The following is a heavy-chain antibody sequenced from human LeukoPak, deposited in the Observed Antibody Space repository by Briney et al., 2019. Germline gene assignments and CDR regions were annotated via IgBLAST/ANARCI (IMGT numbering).Heavy chain of an antibody. V-gene: IGHV3-23*01. J-gene: IGHJ4*02. CDR1: GFTFNSYA. Sequence: GGSLRLSCAASGFTFNSYAMYWVRQAPGKGLEWVSGIFGSGGSAHYADSVKGRFTISRDDSKNPVYLQMDSLRVEDTAVYYCGKTTTGYSSGRYPGWPVDCWGQGTLVTVSS. D-gene: IGHD6-19*01. CDR2: IFGSGGSA. CDR3: GKTTTGYSSGRYPGWPVDC.